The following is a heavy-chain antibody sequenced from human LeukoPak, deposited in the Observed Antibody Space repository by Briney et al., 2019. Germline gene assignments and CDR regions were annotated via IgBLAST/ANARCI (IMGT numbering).Heavy chain of an antibody. CDR2: ISSGSSGI. J-gene: IGHJ4*02. V-gene: IGHV3-23*01. CDR1: GFTFSSSA. CDR3: AKDPRQGYYFDY. Sequence: PGGSLRLSCAASGFTFSSSAMTWVRQAPGKGLEWVSGISSGSSGISYADSVKGRFTISRDNYKNTLYLQMNSLRAEDTAVYYCAKDPRQGYYFDYWGQGTLVTVSS.